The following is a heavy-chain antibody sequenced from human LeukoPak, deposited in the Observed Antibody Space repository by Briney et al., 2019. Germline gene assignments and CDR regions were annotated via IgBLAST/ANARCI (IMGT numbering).Heavy chain of an antibody. V-gene: IGHV3-23*01. CDR2: INANSGTT. D-gene: IGHD6-19*01. CDR1: GFAFSFYA. CDR3: AKPISGGLAVTADWFDP. J-gene: IGHJ5*01. Sequence: GGSLRLSCEASGFAFSFYAMSWLRHPPGKGLEWVSTINANSGTTSYAASVRGRFTISRDNSKNTLYLQLNTLRAEDTAVYYCAKPISGGLAVTADWFDPWGQGALGVVSS.